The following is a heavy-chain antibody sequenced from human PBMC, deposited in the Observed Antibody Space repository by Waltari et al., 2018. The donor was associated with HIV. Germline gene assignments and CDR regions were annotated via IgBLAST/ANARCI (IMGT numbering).Heavy chain of an antibody. CDR2: TYYVGPT. J-gene: IGHJ4*02. Sequence: QVQLQESGPGPVKPSEPLSLTCGVYGYSLTTGYYWGRIRQPPGQGLEWIGSTYYVGPTYYNPSLKSRVTISVDTSKNQFSLKVTSVTAADTAVYYCARKIPEGHAFDSWGQGTLVTVSS. V-gene: IGHV4-38-2*01. D-gene: IGHD2-2*01. CDR1: GYSLTTGYY. CDR3: ARKIPEGHAFDS.